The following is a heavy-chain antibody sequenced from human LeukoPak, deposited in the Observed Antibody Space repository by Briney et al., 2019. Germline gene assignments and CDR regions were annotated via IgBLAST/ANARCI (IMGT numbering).Heavy chain of an antibody. V-gene: IGHV4-34*01. Sequence: PSETLSLTCAVYGGSFSGYYWSWIRQPPGKGLEWIGEINHSGSTNYNPSLKSRVTISVDTSKNQFSLKLSSVTAADTAVYYCARGLARYCSGGSCYGIELDYWGQGTLVTVSS. CDR2: INHSGST. D-gene: IGHD2-15*01. CDR1: GGSFSGYY. CDR3: ARGLARYCSGGSCYGIELDY. J-gene: IGHJ4*02.